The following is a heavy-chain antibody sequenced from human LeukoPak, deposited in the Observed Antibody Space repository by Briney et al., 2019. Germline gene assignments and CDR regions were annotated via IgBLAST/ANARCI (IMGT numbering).Heavy chain of an antibody. J-gene: IGHJ4*02. D-gene: IGHD5-12*01. Sequence: RPGGSLRLSCAASAFSFRNYAMSWVRQAPGKGLEWVSSISGSGFGTYYADSVKGRFTISRDNFKNMLYLHMSSLRAEDTAVYYCAKDLIGYEVDFDYWGQGTLVTVSS. CDR1: AFSFRNYA. CDR3: AKDLIGYEVDFDY. V-gene: IGHV3-23*01. CDR2: ISGSGFGT.